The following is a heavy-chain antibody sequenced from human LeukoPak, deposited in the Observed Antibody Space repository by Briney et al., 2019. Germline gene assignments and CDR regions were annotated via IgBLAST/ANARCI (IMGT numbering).Heavy chain of an antibody. CDR1: EYSFTSYW. Sequence: GESLKISCKGSEYSFTSYWIGWVRQMPEKGLECMGIIYPGDSDTRYSPSFQGQVTISADRSISTAYLQWSSLKASDTAMYYCARHETGPYFDYWGQGTLVTVSS. D-gene: IGHD1-1*01. CDR3: ARHETGPYFDY. J-gene: IGHJ4*02. CDR2: IYPGDSDT. V-gene: IGHV5-51*01.